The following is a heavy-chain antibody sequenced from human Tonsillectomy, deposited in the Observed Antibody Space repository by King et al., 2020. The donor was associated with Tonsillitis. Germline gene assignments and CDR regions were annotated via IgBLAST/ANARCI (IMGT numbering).Heavy chain of an antibody. CDR1: GFTFSSYA. V-gene: IGHV3-23*04. D-gene: IGHD5-12*01. CDR2: ISGSGGSK. CDR3: AKDEVATMPRDAFDF. Sequence: VQLVESGGGLVQPGGSLRLSCAASGFTFSSYAMRWVRQAPGKGLEWGSAISGSGGSKCSADSVKGRVTIPRDNSMKTVYLQMKSLKAEDTAIYYCAKDEVATMPRDAFDFWGQGTMVTVSS. J-gene: IGHJ3*01.